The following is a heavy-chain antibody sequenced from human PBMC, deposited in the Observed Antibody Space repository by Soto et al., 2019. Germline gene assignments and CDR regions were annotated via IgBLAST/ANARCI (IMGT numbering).Heavy chain of an antibody. J-gene: IGHJ6*03. CDR2: IYYSGST. CDR1: GDSISTINFY. D-gene: IGHD3-10*01. V-gene: IGHV4-39*01. Sequence: SETLSLTCTVSGDSISTINFYWGWIRQPPGKGLEWIGTIYYSGSTYYNPSLKSRVTISVDTSNNQLSLKLSSVTAADTAVYYCARHYGYYSHYMDVWTKGTTVTVSS. CDR3: ARHYGYYSHYMDV.